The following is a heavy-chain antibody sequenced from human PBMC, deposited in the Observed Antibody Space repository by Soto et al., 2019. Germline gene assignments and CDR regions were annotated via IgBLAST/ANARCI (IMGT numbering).Heavy chain of an antibody. CDR3: ARDPTGEKHAFDI. J-gene: IGHJ3*02. V-gene: IGHV6-1*01. CDR2: TYYRSQRYH. Sequence: SQTLSLTCAISGDRVSSNTAAWNWIRQYPSRGLEWLLRTYYRSQRYHAYAVSEKSRITINPDTSKNQFSLQMNTGTPEDTAFYYCARDPTGEKHAFDIWGQGTMVTVSS. D-gene: IGHD7-27*01. CDR1: GDRVSSNTAA.